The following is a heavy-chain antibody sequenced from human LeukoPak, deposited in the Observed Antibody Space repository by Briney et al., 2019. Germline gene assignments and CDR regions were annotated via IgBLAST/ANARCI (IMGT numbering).Heavy chain of an antibody. CDR3: AKGMSSSGHKGFDY. D-gene: IGHD6-19*01. CDR2: ISWNSGSI. Sequence: GGSLRLSCAASGFTFDDYAMHWVRQAPGKGLEWVSGISWNSGSIGYADSVKGRFTISRDNAKNSLYLQMNSLRAEDTALYYCAKGMSSSGHKGFDYWGQGTLVTVSS. CDR1: GFTFDDYA. V-gene: IGHV3-9*01. J-gene: IGHJ4*02.